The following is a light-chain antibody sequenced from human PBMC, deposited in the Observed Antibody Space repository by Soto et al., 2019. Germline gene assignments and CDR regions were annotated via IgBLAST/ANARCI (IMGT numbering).Light chain of an antibody. CDR1: SGDIGTYNL. V-gene: IGLV2-14*02. CDR2: EGN. J-gene: IGLJ3*02. Sequence: QSALTQPASVSGSPGQSITIFCTGTSGDIGTYNLVSWYQQYPGRAPQLIIFEGNKRPSGVSNRFSGSKSGNTASLTISGLQAEDEADYYCSSYASSNTVVFGGGTKLTVL. CDR3: SSYASSNTVV.